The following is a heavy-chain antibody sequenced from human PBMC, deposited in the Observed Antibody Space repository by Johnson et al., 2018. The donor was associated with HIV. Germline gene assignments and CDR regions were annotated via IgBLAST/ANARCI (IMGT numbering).Heavy chain of an antibody. J-gene: IGHJ3*02. CDR1: GFTFSSYG. D-gene: IGHD2-2*01. Sequence: QVQLVESGGGVVQPGRSLRLSCAASGFTFSSYGMHWVRQAPGKGLEWVAVISYDGSNKYYADSVKGRFTISRDNSKNSLYMQMNSLRTEDTALYYCAKIWRLLWPTGDGAFDIWGQGTMVTLSS. CDR2: ISYDGSNK. CDR3: AKIWRLLWPTGDGAFDI. V-gene: IGHV3-30*18.